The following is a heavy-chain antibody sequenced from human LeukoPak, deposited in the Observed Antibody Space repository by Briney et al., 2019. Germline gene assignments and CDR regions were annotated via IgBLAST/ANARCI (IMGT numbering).Heavy chain of an antibody. Sequence: GGSLRLSCAASGFSFSTFWMRWVRQAPGKGLELVANIKQDGSEKYYVDSVQGRFTISRDNAKNSLYLQMNSLRVEDTAVYYCARRIVGPSSGGDYWGQGTPVTVSS. D-gene: IGHD1-26*01. CDR3: ARRIVGPSSGGDY. CDR2: IKQDGSEK. V-gene: IGHV3-7*01. J-gene: IGHJ4*02. CDR1: GFSFSTFW.